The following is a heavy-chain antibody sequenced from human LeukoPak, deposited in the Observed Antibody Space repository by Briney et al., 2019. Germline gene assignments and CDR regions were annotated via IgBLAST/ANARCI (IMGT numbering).Heavy chain of an antibody. J-gene: IGHJ4*02. CDR1: GYSISSGYY. CDR3: ARGRGYSDPFDY. D-gene: IGHD5-12*01. Sequence: SETLSLTCTVPGYSISSGYYWGWIRQPPGKGLEWIGSIYHSGSTYYNPSLKSRVTISVDTSKNQFSLKLSSVTAADTAVYYCARGRGYSDPFDYWGQGTLVTVSS. V-gene: IGHV4-38-2*02. CDR2: IYHSGST.